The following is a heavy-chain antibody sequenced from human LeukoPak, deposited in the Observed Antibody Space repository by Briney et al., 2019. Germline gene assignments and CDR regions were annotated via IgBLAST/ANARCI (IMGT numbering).Heavy chain of an antibody. CDR2: ISTNGDRT. D-gene: IGHD6-19*01. CDR1: GFTFSNSA. CDR3: ARGVAISSSGWYDTFDH. V-gene: IGHV3-64*02. J-gene: IGHJ4*02. Sequence: PGGSLRLSCAASGFTFSNSAMYWVRQAPGKGLEFVSVISTNGDRTYYADSVKGRFTISRDNSKNTLYLQMGSLRPDDMAVYYCARGVAISSSGWYDTFDHWGQGALVTVSS.